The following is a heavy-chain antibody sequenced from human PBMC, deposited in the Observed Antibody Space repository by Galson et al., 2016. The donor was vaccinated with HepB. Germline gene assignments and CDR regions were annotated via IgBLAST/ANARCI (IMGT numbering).Heavy chain of an antibody. V-gene: IGHV4-30-2*01. CDR1: GGFIRSGGYS. CDR3: ARVKGSGQDY. Sequence: TLSLTCAVSGGFIRSGGYSWSWIRQPPGKGLEWIGYIYYGGSTFYNPSLKSRVTISVDTSKNHFSLNLTSVTAADTAVYYCARVKGSGQDYWGQGTLVIVSS. J-gene: IGHJ4*02. CDR2: IYYGGST.